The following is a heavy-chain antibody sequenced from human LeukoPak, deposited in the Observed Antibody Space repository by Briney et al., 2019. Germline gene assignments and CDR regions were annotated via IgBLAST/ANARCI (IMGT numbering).Heavy chain of an antibody. V-gene: IGHV4-59*08. Sequence: SETLSLTCTVSGGSISSYYWSWIRQPPGKALEWIGYIYYSGSTNYNPSLKSRVTISVDTSKNQFSLKLSSVTAADTAVYYCARDSGSYKGYYYGMDVWGQGTTVTVSS. D-gene: IGHD1-26*01. CDR1: GGSISSYY. CDR2: IYYSGST. J-gene: IGHJ6*02. CDR3: ARDSGSYKGYYYGMDV.